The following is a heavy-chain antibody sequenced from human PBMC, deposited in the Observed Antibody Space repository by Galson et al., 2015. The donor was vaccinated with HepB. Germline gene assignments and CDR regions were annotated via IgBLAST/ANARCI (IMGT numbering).Heavy chain of an antibody. CDR2: ISGSGGST. Sequence: SLRLSCAASGFTFSSYAMSWVRQAPGKGLEWVSAISGSGGSTYYADSVKGRFTISRDNSKNTLYLQMNSLRAEDTAVYYCAGYYDFWSGYYAFDYWGQGTLVTVSS. D-gene: IGHD3-3*01. CDR1: GFTFSSYA. V-gene: IGHV3-23*01. J-gene: IGHJ4*02. CDR3: AGYYDFWSGYYAFDY.